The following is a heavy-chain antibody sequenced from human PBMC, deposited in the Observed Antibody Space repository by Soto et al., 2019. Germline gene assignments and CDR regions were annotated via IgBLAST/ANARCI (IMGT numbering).Heavy chain of an antibody. Sequence: QVQLQESGPGLVKPSETLSLTCTVSGGSISSYYWSWIRQPPGKGLEWIGYIYYSGGTNYNPSLKSRVTISVDTSKNQFSLKLSSVTAADTAVYYCARRYMTTVNYYFDYWGQGTLVTVSS. J-gene: IGHJ4*02. CDR3: ARRYMTTVNYYFDY. V-gene: IGHV4-59*08. CDR2: IYYSGGT. D-gene: IGHD4-17*01. CDR1: GGSISSYY.